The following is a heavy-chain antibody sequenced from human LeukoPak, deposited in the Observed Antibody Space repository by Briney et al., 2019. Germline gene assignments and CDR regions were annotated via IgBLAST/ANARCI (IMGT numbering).Heavy chain of an antibody. Sequence: PSETLSLTCTVSGGSISSSSYYWSWIRQPAGKGLEWIGRIHTSGSTNYNPALKSRVTMSEDTSRNQFSLKLSSVTAADTAVYYCARGGYYYDSSGYYSFDYWGQGTLVTVSS. D-gene: IGHD3-22*01. CDR2: IHTSGST. V-gene: IGHV4-61*02. J-gene: IGHJ4*02. CDR3: ARGGYYYDSSGYYSFDY. CDR1: GGSISSSSYY.